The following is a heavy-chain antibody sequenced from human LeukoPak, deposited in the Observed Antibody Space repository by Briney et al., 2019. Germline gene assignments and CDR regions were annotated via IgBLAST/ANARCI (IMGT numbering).Heavy chain of an antibody. V-gene: IGHV4-39*01. CDR2: IYYSGST. CDR1: GGSISSSSYY. D-gene: IGHD2-15*01. J-gene: IGHJ4*02. CDR3: AVVGTILRDFDY. Sequence: PSETLSLTCTVSGGSISSSSYYWGWIRQPPGKGLERIGSIYYSGSTYYNPSLKSRVTISVDTSKNQFSLKLSSVTAADTAVYYCAVVGTILRDFDYWGQGTLVTVSS.